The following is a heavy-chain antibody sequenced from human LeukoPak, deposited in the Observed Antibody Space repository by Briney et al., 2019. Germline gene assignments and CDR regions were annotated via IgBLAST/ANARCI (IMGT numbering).Heavy chain of an antibody. V-gene: IGHV3-21*06. D-gene: IGHD3-16*02. Sequence: GGSLRLSCAASGFTFSRYSMNWVRQAPGKGLEWVSSISDSSGYIYFADSLKGRFTISRDNAKNSLYLQMTSLRADDTAVYYCARHRTASDYWGQGTLVTVSS. CDR3: ARHRTASDY. CDR1: GFTFSRYS. CDR2: ISDSSGYI. J-gene: IGHJ4*02.